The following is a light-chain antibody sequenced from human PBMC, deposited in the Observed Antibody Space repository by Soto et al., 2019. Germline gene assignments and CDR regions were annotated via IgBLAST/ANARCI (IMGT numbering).Light chain of an antibody. CDR3: QQYNDWPPKYT. CDR1: QSVSSN. V-gene: IGKV3-15*01. J-gene: IGKJ2*01. CDR2: DAS. Sequence: DIVMTQSPATLSVSPGERATLSCRASQSVSSNLAWYHQKPGQAPRLLIYDASTRATGIPARFSGSGSGTEFTLTISNLQSEDSAVYYCQQYNDWPPKYTFGQGTKLEIK.